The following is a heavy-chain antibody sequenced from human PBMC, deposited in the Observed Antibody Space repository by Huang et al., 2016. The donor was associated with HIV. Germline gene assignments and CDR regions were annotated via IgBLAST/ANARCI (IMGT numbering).Heavy chain of an antibody. CDR3: ARGQLGSYGDYDVLY. V-gene: IGHV1-69*13. CDR1: GGTVSKYA. Sequence: QVQLVQSGAGVKTPGSSVKVSCKASGGTVSKYAISWVRQAPGEGLEWMGGSIPMVGTPNYARKFQGRVRISADDATSTTGVEVSSLRSEDTALYYCARGQLGSYGDYDVLYWGQGTLVTVSS. D-gene: IGHD4-17*01. J-gene: IGHJ4*02. CDR2: SIPMVGTP.